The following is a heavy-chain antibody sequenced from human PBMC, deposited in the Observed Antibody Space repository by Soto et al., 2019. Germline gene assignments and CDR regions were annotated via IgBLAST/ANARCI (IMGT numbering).Heavy chain of an antibody. J-gene: IGHJ4*02. CDR2: IIPIFGTA. CDR1: GGTFSSYA. V-gene: IGHV1-69*06. Sequence: QVQLVQSGAEVKKPGSSVKVSCKASGGTFSSYAISWVRQAPGQGLEWMGGIIPIFGTANYAQKFQGRITITADKSTSKAYMELSSLRSEDTDVYYCARADTAMVSGGYYFDYWGQGTLVTVSS. D-gene: IGHD5-18*01. CDR3: ARADTAMVSGGYYFDY.